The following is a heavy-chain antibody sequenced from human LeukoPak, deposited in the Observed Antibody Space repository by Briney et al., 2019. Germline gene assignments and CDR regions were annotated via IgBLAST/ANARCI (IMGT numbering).Heavy chain of an antibody. CDR2: ISSSRSPI. CDR1: GFTFSDYC. CDR3: PRSPERWLQPFDS. Sequence: GGSLRLSCAASGFTFSDYCMSWIRQAPGKGLEWVSYISSSRSPIYYADSVQGRFTISRDNAKNSLYLQMTSLRAEDTAVYYCPRSPERWLQPFDSWGQGTLVTVSS. V-gene: IGHV3-11*01. D-gene: IGHD5-24*01. J-gene: IGHJ4*02.